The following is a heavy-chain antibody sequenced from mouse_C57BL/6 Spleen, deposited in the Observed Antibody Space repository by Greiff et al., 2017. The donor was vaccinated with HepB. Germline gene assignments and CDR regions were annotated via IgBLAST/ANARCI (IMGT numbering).Heavy chain of an antibody. V-gene: IGHV1-82*01. CDR2: IYPGDGDT. Sequence: VQLQQSGPELVKPGASVKISCKASGYAFSSSWMNWVKQRPGKGLEWIGRIYPGDGDTNYNGKFKGKATLTADKSSSTAYMQLSSLTSEDSAVYFCARWTDSSGCEIAMDYWGQGTSVTVSS. CDR1: GYAFSSSW. J-gene: IGHJ4*01. CDR3: ARWTDSSGCEIAMDY. D-gene: IGHD3-2*02.